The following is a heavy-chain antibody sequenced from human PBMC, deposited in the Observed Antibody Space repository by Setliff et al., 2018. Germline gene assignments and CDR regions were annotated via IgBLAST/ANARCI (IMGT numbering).Heavy chain of an antibody. CDR2: ISSSSSTI. J-gene: IGHJ4*02. CDR1: GFTFSSYS. CDR3: ARDRGSGGYFLRYFDY. V-gene: IGHV3-48*01. D-gene: IGHD1-26*01. Sequence: LRLSCAASGFTFSSYSMNWVRQAPGKGLEWVSYISSSSSTIYYADSVKGRFTISRDNAKNSLYLQMNSLRAEDTAVYYCARDRGSGGYFLRYFDYWGQGTLVTVSS.